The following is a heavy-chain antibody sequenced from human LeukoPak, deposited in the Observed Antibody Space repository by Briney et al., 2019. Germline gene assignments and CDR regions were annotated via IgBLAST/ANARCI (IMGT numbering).Heavy chain of an antibody. J-gene: IGHJ1*01. CDR2: ISGSGGST. CDR1: GFTFSSYG. CDR3: AKEIYGDSTGGRFQH. V-gene: IGHV3-23*01. D-gene: IGHD4-17*01. Sequence: PGGSLRLSCAASGFTFSSYGMSWVRQAPGKGLEWVSVISGSGGSTYYADSVKGRFTISRDNSKNTLYLQMNSLRAEDTAVYYCAKEIYGDSTGGRFQHWGQGTLVTVSS.